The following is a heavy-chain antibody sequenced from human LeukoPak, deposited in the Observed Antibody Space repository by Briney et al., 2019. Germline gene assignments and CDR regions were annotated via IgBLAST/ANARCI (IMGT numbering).Heavy chain of an antibody. J-gene: IGHJ4*02. D-gene: IGHD6-13*01. CDR3: ARDTLDSSWYDY. CDR1: GFTFSSYG. CDR2: IWYDGSNK. Sequence: GGSLRLSCAASGFTFSSYGMHWVRQAPGKGLEWVAVIWYDGSNKYYADSVKGRFTISRDNSKNTLYLQMNSLRAEDTAVYYCARDTLDSSWYDYWGQGTLVTVPS. V-gene: IGHV3-33*01.